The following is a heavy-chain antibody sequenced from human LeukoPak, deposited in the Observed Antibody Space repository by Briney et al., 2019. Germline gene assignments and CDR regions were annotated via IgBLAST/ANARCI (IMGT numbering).Heavy chain of an antibody. CDR1: GDSINSGSYY. D-gene: IGHD1-14*01. J-gene: IGHJ4*01. V-gene: IGHV4-39*01. CDR2: ISYRGTP. CDR3: ARTTLLWYFDD. Sequence: SETLSLTCTVSGDSINSGSYYWGWIRQPPGKGLEWIGSISYRGTPSYNPSLRSRVTMSVDTSKNQFSLNLKSVTAADTAVFYCARTTLLWYFDDWGPGALVAVSS.